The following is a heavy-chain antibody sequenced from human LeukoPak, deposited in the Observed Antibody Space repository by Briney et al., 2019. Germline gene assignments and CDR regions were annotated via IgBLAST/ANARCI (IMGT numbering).Heavy chain of an antibody. D-gene: IGHD3-16*01. J-gene: IGHJ4*02. CDR2: ISADSGNT. CDR1: GYIFTDNG. CDR3: ARDKDYRFDY. V-gene: IGHV1-18*01. Sequence: ASVKVSCKTSGYIFTDNGISWVRQAPGEGLEWMGWISADSGNTKYAQRFQGRVAMTTETSSSTVYMELRSLRSDDTAVYYCARDKDYRFDYWRQVTLVTVPS.